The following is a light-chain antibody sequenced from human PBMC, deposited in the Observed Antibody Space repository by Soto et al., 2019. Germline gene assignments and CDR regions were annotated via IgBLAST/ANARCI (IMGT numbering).Light chain of an antibody. CDR2: EVS. V-gene: IGLV2-14*01. CDR1: SSDVGGYNY. Sequence: QSALTQPASVSGSPGQSITISCTGTSSDVGGYNYVSWYQHHPGKAPKLIIYEVSHRPSGVSNRFSASKSGNTASLIISGLQAEDEANYYCSSYTGNSTLVFGGGTQLTVL. J-gene: IGLJ2*01. CDR3: SSYTGNSTLV.